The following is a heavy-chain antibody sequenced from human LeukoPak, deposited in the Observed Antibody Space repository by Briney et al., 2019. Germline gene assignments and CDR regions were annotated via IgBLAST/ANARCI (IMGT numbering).Heavy chain of an antibody. D-gene: IGHD2-21*01. CDR3: ARGPFCGGGTCFSIGAFDV. CDR2: ISGSGNTT. J-gene: IGHJ3*01. CDR1: GFTFRRYA. Sequence: GGPLRLSCAGAGFTFRRYAMNWVRQAPGKGLEWVSAISGSGNTTYHSDSVEGRFSISRDNSKSTVFLQMNSLTADDTAVYYCARGPFCGGGTCFSIGAFDVWGQGTMVTVSS. V-gene: IGHV3-23*01.